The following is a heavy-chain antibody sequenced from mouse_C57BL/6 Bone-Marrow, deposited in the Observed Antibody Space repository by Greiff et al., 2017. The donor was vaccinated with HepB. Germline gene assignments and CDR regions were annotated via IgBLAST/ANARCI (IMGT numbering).Heavy chain of an antibody. D-gene: IGHD2-2*01. V-gene: IGHV1-54*01. Sequence: QVQLKQSGAELVRPGTSVKVSCKASGYAFTNYLIEWVKQRPGQGLEWIGVINPGSGGTNYNEKFKGKATLTADKSSSTAYMQLSSLTSEDSAVYFCARWGLRRTHYFDYWGQGTTLTVSS. CDR3: ARWGLRRTHYFDY. CDR1: GYAFTNYL. J-gene: IGHJ2*01. CDR2: INPGSGGT.